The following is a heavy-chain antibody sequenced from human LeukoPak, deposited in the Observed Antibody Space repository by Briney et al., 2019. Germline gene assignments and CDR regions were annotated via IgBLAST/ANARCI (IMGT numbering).Heavy chain of an antibody. CDR3: ARGALRGYSYGSSFDY. D-gene: IGHD5-18*01. CDR1: GGTFSSYA. Sequence: ASVKVSCKASGGTFSSYAISWVRQAPGQGLEWMGGIIPIFGTANYAQKFQGRVTITTDESTSTAYMELSSLRSEDTAVYYCARGALRGYSYGSSFDYWGQGTLVTVSS. CDR2: IIPIFGTA. V-gene: IGHV1-69*05. J-gene: IGHJ4*02.